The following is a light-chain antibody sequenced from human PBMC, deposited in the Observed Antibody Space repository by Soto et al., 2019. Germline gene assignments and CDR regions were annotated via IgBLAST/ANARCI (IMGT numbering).Light chain of an antibody. CDR1: QSVSSSY. V-gene: IGKV3-20*01. CDR2: GAS. J-gene: IGKJ1*01. Sequence: EIVLTQSPGTLSLSPGERATLSCKARQSVSSSYLAWYQQNRGQAPRLLIYGASSRAPGIPDRFGGSGSGTDFTLTISRLEPEDVAWYYCQQYGSSRWTFGQGTKVE. CDR3: QQYGSSRWT.